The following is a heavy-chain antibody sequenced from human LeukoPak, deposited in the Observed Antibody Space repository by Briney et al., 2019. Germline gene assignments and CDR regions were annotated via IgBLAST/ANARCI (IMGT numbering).Heavy chain of an antibody. V-gene: IGHV4-4*02. CDR1: GGSITNTNY. J-gene: IGHJ4*02. Sequence: SETLSLTCGVSGGSITNTNYWTWVRQPPPWGLEWIGEVNLQGSTNYNPSLMGRVAISVDTSENHISLQLTSVTAADTAVYYCAREGGPYRPLDYSGQGTLVTVSS. CDR3: AREGGPYRPLDY. CDR2: VNLQGST.